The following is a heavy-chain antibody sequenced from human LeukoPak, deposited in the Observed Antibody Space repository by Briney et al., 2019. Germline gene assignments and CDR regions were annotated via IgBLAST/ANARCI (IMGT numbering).Heavy chain of an antibody. J-gene: IGHJ4*02. CDR1: GFTFSSYG. V-gene: IGHV3-30*18. CDR3: AKQSAADRGHLDY. D-gene: IGHD2-15*01. Sequence: GGSLRLSCAASGFTFSSYGMHWVRQAPGKGLEWVAIISNDGSNKYYADSVKGRFTISRDNSKNTLYLQMNSLRAEDTAVYHCAKQSAADRGHLDYWGQGTLVTVSS. CDR2: ISNDGSNK.